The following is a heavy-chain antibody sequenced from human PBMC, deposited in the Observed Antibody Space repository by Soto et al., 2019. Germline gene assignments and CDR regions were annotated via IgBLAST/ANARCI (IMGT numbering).Heavy chain of an antibody. V-gene: IGHV1-69*01. CDR3: AKDRRADWESYYYYAMDV. Sequence: QVQLVQSGAEVKKPGSSVKVSCKASGGTFSSFTISWVRQAPGQGLEWMGGIIPIYGTANYAQKFQGRVMITADAPTRTAYMELSSLRSEDTAVYYCAKDRRADWESYYYYAMDVWGQGTTVTVSS. CDR1: GGTFSSFT. J-gene: IGHJ6*02. D-gene: IGHD1-26*01. CDR2: IIPIYGTA.